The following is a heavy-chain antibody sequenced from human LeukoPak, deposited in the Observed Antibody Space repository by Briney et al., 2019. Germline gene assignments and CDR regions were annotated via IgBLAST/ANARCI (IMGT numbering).Heavy chain of an antibody. J-gene: IGHJ4*02. CDR3: AKRGVVIRVILVGFHKEAYYFES. V-gene: IGHV3-23*01. Sequence: GGSLRLSCAVSGITLNNYGMTWVRQAPGEGLGWVAGISDNGGRTKYADSVEGRFTISRDNPKNTLYLQMNSLRAEDTAVYFCAKRGVVIRVILVGFHKEAYYFESWGQGALVTVSS. D-gene: IGHD3-22*01. CDR2: ISDNGGRT. CDR1: GITLNNYG.